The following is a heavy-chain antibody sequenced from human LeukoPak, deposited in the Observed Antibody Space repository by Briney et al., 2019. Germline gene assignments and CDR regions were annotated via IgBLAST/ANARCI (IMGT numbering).Heavy chain of an antibody. CDR3: ARVRGDYYGSGSYYTFDY. D-gene: IGHD3-10*01. V-gene: IGHV3-21*01. J-gene: IGHJ4*02. CDR1: GFTFSSYS. CDR2: ISSSSSYI. Sequence: GGSLRLSCAASGFTFSSYSMNLVRQAPGKGLEWVSSISSSSSYIYYADSVKGRFTISRDNAKNSLYLQMNSLRAEDTAVYYCARVRGDYYGSGSYYTFDYWGQGTLVTVSS.